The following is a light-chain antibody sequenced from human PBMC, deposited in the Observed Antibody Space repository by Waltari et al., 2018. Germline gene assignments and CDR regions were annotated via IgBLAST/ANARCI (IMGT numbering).Light chain of an antibody. CDR2: DVN. CDR3: CSYAGSSLFVI. J-gene: IGLJ2*01. Sequence: QSALTQPRSVSGSPGQSVIISCSGTSSDVGAYNFVSWYQQHPGKVPKIIIFDVNRRPSGVPYRFSGSQSGNTASLTISGLQTEDEADYYCCSYAGSSLFVIFGGGTKLTVL. CDR1: SSDVGAYNF. V-gene: IGLV2-11*01.